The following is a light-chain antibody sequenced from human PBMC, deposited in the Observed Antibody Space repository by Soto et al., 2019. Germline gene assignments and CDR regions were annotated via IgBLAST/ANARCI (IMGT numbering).Light chain of an antibody. Sequence: EIVLTHSPATLSLSPCERAALSVRASQSVSSPLAWYQQKPGQAPRLLIYGASNRATGIPDRFSGSGSGTDFTLTISRLEPEDFAVYYCQQYGSSGTFGQGTKVDIK. CDR3: QQYGSSGT. J-gene: IGKJ1*01. CDR1: QSVSSP. CDR2: GAS. V-gene: IGKV3-20*01.